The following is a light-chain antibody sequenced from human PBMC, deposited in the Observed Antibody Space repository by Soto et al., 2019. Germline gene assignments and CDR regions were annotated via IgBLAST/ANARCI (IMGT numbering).Light chain of an antibody. Sequence: DIQMTQSPSSLSASVGDRITITCRASQNINNLLNWYQQKPGKAPKLLIYAASSVQSGVPSRFSGSGSGTDFTLIISTLQPEDFATYSCQQSYNTPITFGQGTRLEIK. V-gene: IGKV1-39*01. J-gene: IGKJ5*01. CDR3: QQSYNTPIT. CDR1: QNINNL. CDR2: AAS.